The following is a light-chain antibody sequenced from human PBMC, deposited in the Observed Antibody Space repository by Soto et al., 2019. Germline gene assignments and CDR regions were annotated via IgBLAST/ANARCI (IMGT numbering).Light chain of an antibody. V-gene: IGKV1-39*01. CDR3: QQTSNAPWT. CDR1: QTITNY. CDR2: ATD. J-gene: IGKJ1*01. Sequence: DIQVTHSPSSLSASVGDRVTITCRASQTITNYLNWYQQQSGKAPKLLIYATDTLQSGVPSRFSGRGSGTDFTLTISSLQPEDFATYYCQQTSNAPWTFGQGTKVDNK.